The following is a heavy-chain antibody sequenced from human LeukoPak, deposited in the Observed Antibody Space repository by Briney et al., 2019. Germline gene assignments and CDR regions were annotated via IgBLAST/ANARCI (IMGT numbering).Heavy chain of an antibody. D-gene: IGHD4-17*01. J-gene: IGHJ4*02. CDR1: GGTFSSYA. CDR2: IIPIFGTA. V-gene: IGHV1-69*05. CDR3: AREGHDYGDYFMAY. Sequence: ASVKVSCKASGGTFSSYAISWVRQAPGQGLEWMGRIIPIFGTANYAQKFQGRVTITTDESTSTAYMELSSLRSEDTAVYYCAREGHDYGDYFMAYWGQGTLVTVSS.